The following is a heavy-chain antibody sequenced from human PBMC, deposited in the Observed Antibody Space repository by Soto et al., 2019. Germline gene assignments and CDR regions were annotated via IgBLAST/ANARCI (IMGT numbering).Heavy chain of an antibody. J-gene: IGHJ6*02. Sequence: SETLSLTCTVSGGSVSSGDYYWSWIRQPPGKGLEWIGYIYYSGSTYYNPSLKSRVTISVDTSKNQFSLKLSSVTAADTAVYYCARVGGTVTTAGVYYYYGMDVWGQGTTVTVSS. CDR2: IYYSGST. D-gene: IGHD4-17*01. CDR3: ARVGGTVTTAGVYYYYGMDV. V-gene: IGHV4-30-4*01. CDR1: GGSVSSGDYY.